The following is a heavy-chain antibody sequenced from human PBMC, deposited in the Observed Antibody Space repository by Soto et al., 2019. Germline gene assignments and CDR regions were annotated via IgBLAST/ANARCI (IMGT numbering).Heavy chain of an antibody. CDR2: ITPNSGGT. CDR3: AIAWIAARPTVYYYYGMYV. CDR1: GYTFTGYY. D-gene: IGHD6-6*01. J-gene: IGHJ6*02. V-gene: IGHV1-2*02. Sequence: QVQLVQSGAEVKKPGASVKVSFKASGYTFTGYYMQWVRQAPGPGLEWMGWITPNSGGTNYAQQFQGRVTMTRDTSIRPSYMEVSMLRSDATAVYYWAIAWIAARPTVYYYYGMYVWGLGTTGTVAS.